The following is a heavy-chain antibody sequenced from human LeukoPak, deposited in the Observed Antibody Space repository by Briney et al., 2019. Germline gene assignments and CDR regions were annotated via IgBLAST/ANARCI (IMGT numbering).Heavy chain of an antibody. Sequence: GESLKISCKGSGYSFTTYWIGWVRQMPGKGLQWMGIIYRGDSDTRYSPSFQGQVTVSADKPINTAYLQWSSLKASDTAMYYCARRMYYYDSSGYEIYYFDYWGQGTLVTVSS. CDR2: IYRGDSDT. D-gene: IGHD3-22*01. J-gene: IGHJ4*02. CDR3: ARRMYYYDSSGYEIYYFDY. CDR1: GYSFTTYW. V-gene: IGHV5-51*04.